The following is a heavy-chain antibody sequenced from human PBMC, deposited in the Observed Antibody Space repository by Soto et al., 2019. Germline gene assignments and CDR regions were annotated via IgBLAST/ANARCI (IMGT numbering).Heavy chain of an antibody. CDR1: GYSFMKYG. Sequence: GASVKVSCKGFGYSFMKYGINWVRQAPGQGLEWVGWIGPYSGYTHSAQKFHGRLTLTTDTAASTAYMESRILRSADTALYYCAREASVLIPAAQPSRFDSWGQGTLVTVSS. CDR3: AREASVLIPAAQPSRFDS. CDR2: IGPYSGYT. V-gene: IGHV1-18*01. J-gene: IGHJ4*02. D-gene: IGHD2-2*01.